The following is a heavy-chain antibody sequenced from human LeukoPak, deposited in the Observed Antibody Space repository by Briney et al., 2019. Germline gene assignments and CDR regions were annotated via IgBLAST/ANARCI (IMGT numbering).Heavy chain of an antibody. CDR2: IYHSGST. D-gene: IGHD3-10*01. CDR3: AREWGYGSGSYYYHDAFDI. V-gene: IGHV4-4*02. Sequence: SSGTLSLTCAVSGGSISSSNWWRWLRQPPGKGLEWIGEIYHSGSTNYHPSLKSRVTITVDKSKNQFSLKLSSVTARDTAVYYCAREWGYGSGSYYYHDAFDIWGQGTMVTVSS. J-gene: IGHJ3*02. CDR1: GGSISSSNW.